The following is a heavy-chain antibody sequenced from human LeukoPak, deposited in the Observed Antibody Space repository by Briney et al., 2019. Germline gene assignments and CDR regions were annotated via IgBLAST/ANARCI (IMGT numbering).Heavy chain of an antibody. J-gene: IGHJ4*02. CDR2: IQYDGSNQ. D-gene: IGHD3-16*01. CDR3: AKDRTTGRIMITFRGNYDY. Sequence: GGSLRLSCAASGFLFSSYGMHWVRQAPGKGLEWVAFIQYDGSNQYYADSVKGRFTISRDNSKNTLYLQMNSLRAEDTAVYYCAKDRTTGRIMITFRGNYDYWGQGTLVTVSS. V-gene: IGHV3-30*02. CDR1: GFLFSSYG.